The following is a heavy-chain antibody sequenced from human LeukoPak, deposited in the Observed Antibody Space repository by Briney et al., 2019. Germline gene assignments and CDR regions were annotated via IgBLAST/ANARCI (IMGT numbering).Heavy chain of an antibody. CDR3: ARATYGMDV. J-gene: IGHJ6*02. CDR1: GFTFSSYS. Sequence: GGSLRLSCAASGFTFSSYSMNWVRQAPGKGLEWVAVISYDGSNKYYADSVKGRFTISRDNSKNTLYLQMNSLRAEDTAVYYCARATYGMDVWGQGTTVTVSS. V-gene: IGHV3-30-3*01. CDR2: ISYDGSNK.